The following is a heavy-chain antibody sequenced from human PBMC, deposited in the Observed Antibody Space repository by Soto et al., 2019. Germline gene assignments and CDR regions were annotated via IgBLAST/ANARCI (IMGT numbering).Heavy chain of an antibody. J-gene: IGHJ4*02. D-gene: IGHD3-3*01. V-gene: IGHV3-30-3*01. CDR2: ISYDGSSK. CDR3: ARDRGNYDFWADY. CDR1: GFTFSSYA. Sequence: QVQLVESGGGVVQPGRSLRLSCAASGFTFSSYAMHWVRQAPGKGLEWVAVISYDGSSKYYADSVKGRFTISRDNSKNTLYLQMNSLRAEDTAVYYCARDRGNYDFWADYWGQGTLVTVSS.